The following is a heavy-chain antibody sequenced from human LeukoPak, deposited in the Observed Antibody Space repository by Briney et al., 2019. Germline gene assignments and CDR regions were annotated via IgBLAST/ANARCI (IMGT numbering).Heavy chain of an antibody. CDR1: GGPITSSSDY. CDR2: IYYSWST. CDR3: ARHQCSGTRCYNFYFYGMDV. Sequence: SETLSLTCTVSGGPITSSSDYWGWIRQPPGKGLEWIGTIYYSWSTQYNPSLKSRVTISVDTSKNQFSLKLSSVTAADTAVYYCARHQCSGTRCYNFYFYGMDVWGQGTTVTVSS. D-gene: IGHD2-2*02. J-gene: IGHJ6*02. V-gene: IGHV4-39*01.